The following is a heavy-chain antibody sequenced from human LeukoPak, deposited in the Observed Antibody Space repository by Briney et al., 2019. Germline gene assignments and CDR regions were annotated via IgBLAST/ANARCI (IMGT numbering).Heavy chain of an antibody. CDR2: ISYDGSNK. V-gene: IGHV3-30*19. Sequence: GGSLRLSCAASGFKFNGYGMHWVRQAPGKGLEWVAVISYDGSNKYYADSVKGRFTISRDNSKNTLYLQMNSLRAEDTAVYYCTTYYLLVRTFDYWGQGTLVTVSS. D-gene: IGHD3-10*01. J-gene: IGHJ4*02. CDR3: TTYYLLVRTFDY. CDR1: GFKFNGYG.